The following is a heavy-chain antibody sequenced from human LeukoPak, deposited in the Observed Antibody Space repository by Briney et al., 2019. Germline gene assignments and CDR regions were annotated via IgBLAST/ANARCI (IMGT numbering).Heavy chain of an antibody. V-gene: IGHV4-39*01. CDR1: RGSISSSSYY. Sequence: ASETLSLTCTVSRGSISSSSYYWGWIRQPPGKGLEWIGSIYYSGSTYYNPSLKSRVTISVDTSKNQFSLKLSSVTAADTAVYYCARRVAAAGTHFDYWGQGTLVTVSS. D-gene: IGHD6-13*01. J-gene: IGHJ4*02. CDR2: IYYSGST. CDR3: ARRVAAAGTHFDY.